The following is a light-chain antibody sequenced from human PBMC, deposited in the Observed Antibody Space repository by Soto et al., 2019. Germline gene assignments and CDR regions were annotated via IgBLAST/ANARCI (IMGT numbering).Light chain of an antibody. CDR3: QQSYSTPVT. J-gene: IGKJ1*01. Sequence: DIQMTQSPSSLSASVGDRVTITCQASQDISNYLNWYQQKPGKPPKVLIYAASSLQSGVPSRFSGSGSGTDFTLTISSLQPEDFATYYCQQSYSTPVTFGQGTKVDIK. V-gene: IGKV1-39*01. CDR1: QDISNY. CDR2: AAS.